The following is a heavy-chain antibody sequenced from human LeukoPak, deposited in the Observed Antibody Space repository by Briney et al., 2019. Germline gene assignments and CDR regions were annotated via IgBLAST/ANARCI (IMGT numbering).Heavy chain of an antibody. V-gene: IGHV4-34*01. Sequence: PSETLSLTCAVYVESSSGYYCSWIRQSPGKGLEWLGEINGGGRTDYNPSLKSRVTMSVDTSKNQFSLKLSSVTAADTAVYYCARVLAAAGANNWFDPWGQGTLVTVSS. CDR2: INGGGRT. D-gene: IGHD6-13*01. CDR3: ARVLAAAGANNWFDP. J-gene: IGHJ5*02. CDR1: VESSSGYY.